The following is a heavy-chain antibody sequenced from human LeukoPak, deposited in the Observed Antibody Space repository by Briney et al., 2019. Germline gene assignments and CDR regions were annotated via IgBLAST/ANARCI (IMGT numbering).Heavy chain of an antibody. CDR2: IYPGDSDT. CDR1: GYSFTSYW. J-gene: IGHJ3*02. CDR3: ARSLPRDYDYVWGSYRPSAFDI. D-gene: IGHD3-16*02. Sequence: GESLKISCKGSGYSFTSYWIGWVRPMPGKGLEWMGIIYPGDSDTRYSPSFQGQVTISADKSISTAYLQWSSLKASDTAMYYCARSLPRDYDYVWGSYRPSAFDIWGQGTMVTVSS. V-gene: IGHV5-51*01.